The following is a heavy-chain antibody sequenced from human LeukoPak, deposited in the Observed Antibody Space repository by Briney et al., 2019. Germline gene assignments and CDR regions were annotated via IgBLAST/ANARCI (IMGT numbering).Heavy chain of an antibody. CDR2: ISSSSSYI. J-gene: IGHJ6*04. D-gene: IGHD3-10*01. CDR1: GFTFSSYS. V-gene: IGHV3-21*01. Sequence: GGSLRLSCAASGFTFSSYSMNWVRQAPGKGLEWVSSISSSSSYIYYADSVKGRFTISRDNAKNSLYLQMNSLRAGDTAVYYCARDPLLWSRGDYYYGIDVWGKGTTVTVSS. CDR3: ARDPLLWSRGDYYYGIDV.